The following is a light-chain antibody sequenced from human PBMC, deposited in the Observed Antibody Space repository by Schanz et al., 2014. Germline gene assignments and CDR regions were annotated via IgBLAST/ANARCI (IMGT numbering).Light chain of an antibody. CDR2: EVS. V-gene: IGLV2-8*01. J-gene: IGLJ3*02. Sequence: QSALTQPPSASGSPGQSVTISCSGTSSDVGAYNYVSWYQQHPGKAPKLMIYEVSKRPSGVPDRFSGSKSGNTASLTVSGLQAEAEADYYCQSYDSSLSGSEVFGGGTKADRP. CDR1: SSDVGAYNY. CDR3: QSYDSSLSGSEV.